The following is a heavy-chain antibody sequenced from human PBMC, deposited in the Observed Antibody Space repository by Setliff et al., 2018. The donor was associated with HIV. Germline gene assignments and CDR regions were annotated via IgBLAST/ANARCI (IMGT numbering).Heavy chain of an antibody. J-gene: IGHJ4*02. D-gene: IGHD3-22*01. V-gene: IGHV4-61*09. CDR2: IYTSGST. CDR3: ARVVHSNYYDSSGYADY. Sequence: SETLSLTCTVSGGSISSGSYYWSWIRQPAGKGLEWIGHIYTSGSTNYNPSLKSRVTISVDTSKNQFSLKLSSVTAADTAVYYCARVVHSNYYDSSGYADYWGQGTLVTVSS. CDR1: GGSISSGSYY.